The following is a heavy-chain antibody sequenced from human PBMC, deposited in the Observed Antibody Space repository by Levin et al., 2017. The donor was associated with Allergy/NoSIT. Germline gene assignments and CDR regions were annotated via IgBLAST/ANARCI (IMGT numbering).Heavy chain of an antibody. CDR3: ARGIGYCSGGRCYSD. D-gene: IGHD2-15*01. Sequence: SCAASGFTFSSYWMHWVRQAPGKGLVWVSHINTDGSSTSYADSVKGRFTISRDNAKNTLYLQMNSLRAEDTAVYYCARGIGYCSGGRCYSDWGQGTLVTVSS. J-gene: IGHJ4*02. CDR1: GFTFSSYW. CDR2: INTDGSST. V-gene: IGHV3-74*01.